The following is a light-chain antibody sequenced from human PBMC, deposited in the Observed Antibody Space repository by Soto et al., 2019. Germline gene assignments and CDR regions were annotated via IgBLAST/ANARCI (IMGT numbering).Light chain of an antibody. V-gene: IGLV1-44*01. CDR2: NNN. CDR1: SSNIGTNA. J-gene: IGLJ1*01. CDR3: AAWDDSLNGYV. Sequence: QSVLTQPPSASGTSGQRVTISCSGGSSNIGTNAVNWYQQLPGTAPKLLIYNNNQRPSGVPDRFSGSKSGTSASLAISGLQSEDEADYYCAAWDDSLNGYVFGTGTKVPVL.